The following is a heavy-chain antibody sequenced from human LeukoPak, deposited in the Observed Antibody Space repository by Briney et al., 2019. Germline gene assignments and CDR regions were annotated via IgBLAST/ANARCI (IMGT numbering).Heavy chain of an antibody. D-gene: IGHD5-12*01. Sequence: SETLSLTCTVSGGSISSYYWSWIRQPPGKGLEWIGYIYYSGSTNYNPTLKSRVTISVDMSKNQFSLKLSSVTAADTAVYYCARHAESGSDRFDYWGQGTLVTVSS. CDR1: GGSISSYY. CDR2: IYYSGST. J-gene: IGHJ4*02. V-gene: IGHV4-59*08. CDR3: ARHAESGSDRFDY.